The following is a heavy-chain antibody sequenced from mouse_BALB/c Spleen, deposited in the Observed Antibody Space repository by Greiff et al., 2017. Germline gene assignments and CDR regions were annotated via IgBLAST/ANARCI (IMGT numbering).Heavy chain of an antibody. Sequence: VQLQQSGPELMKPGASVKISCKASGYSFTSYYMHWVKQSHGKSLEWIGYIDPFNGGTSYNQKFKGKATLTVDKSSSTAYMHLSSLTSEDSAVYYCAREDYGNYGMDYWGQGTSVTVSS. CDR1: GYSFTSYY. V-gene: IGHV1S135*01. CDR2: IDPFNGGT. CDR3: AREDYGNYGMDY. D-gene: IGHD2-1*01. J-gene: IGHJ4*01.